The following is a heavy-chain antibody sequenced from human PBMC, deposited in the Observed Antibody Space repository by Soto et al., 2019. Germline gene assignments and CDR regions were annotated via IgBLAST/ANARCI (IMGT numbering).Heavy chain of an antibody. D-gene: IGHD6-19*01. J-gene: IGHJ4*01. CDR1: GFTFSSYW. CDR3: ARVAYSNGWIFDY. Sequence: PGGSLRLSCAVSGFTFSSYWMSWVRQAPGKGLEWVANIKEDGSEKYYVDSVRGRFTLSRDNAENSLYLQMNSLRAEYTAVYFCARVAYSNGWIFDYLGQGALVTVSS. V-gene: IGHV3-7*01. CDR2: IKEDGSEK.